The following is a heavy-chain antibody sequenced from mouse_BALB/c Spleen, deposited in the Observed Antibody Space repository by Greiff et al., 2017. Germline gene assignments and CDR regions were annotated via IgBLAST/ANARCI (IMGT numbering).Heavy chain of an antibody. CDR3: DRFPLWAYAMDY. V-gene: IGHV1-9*01. J-gene: IGHJ4*01. CDR2: ILPGSGST. CDR1: GYTFSSYW. D-gene: IGHD1-1*02. Sequence: VQLQQSGAELMKPGASVKISCTATGYTFSSYWIEWVKQRPGHGLEWIGEILPGSGSTNYNEKFKGKATFTADTSSNTAYMQLSSLTSEDSAVYSCDRFPLWAYAMDYWGQGTSVTVSS.